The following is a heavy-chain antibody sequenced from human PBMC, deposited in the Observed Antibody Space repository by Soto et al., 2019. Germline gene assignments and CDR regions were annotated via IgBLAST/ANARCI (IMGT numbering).Heavy chain of an antibody. CDR3: ARLLNYYDSSGYSGFDY. J-gene: IGHJ4*02. D-gene: IGHD3-22*01. CDR1: GFTFSSYS. Sequence: PGGSLRLSCAASGFTFSSYSMNWVRQAPGKGLEWVSYISSSSSTIYYADSVKGRFTISRDNAKNSLYLQMNSLRDEDTAVYYCARLLNYYDSSGYSGFDYWGQGTLVTVSS. V-gene: IGHV3-48*02. CDR2: ISSSSSTI.